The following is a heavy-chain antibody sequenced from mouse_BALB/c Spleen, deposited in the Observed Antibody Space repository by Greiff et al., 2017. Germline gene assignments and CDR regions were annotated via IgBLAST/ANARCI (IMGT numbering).Heavy chain of an antibody. J-gene: IGHJ4*01. V-gene: IGHV14-1*02. CDR2: IDPENGNT. CDR1: GFNIKDYY. CDR3: AIEDY. Sequence: EVQLQQSGAELVRPGALVKLSCKASGFNIKDYYMHWVKQRPEQGLEWIGWIDPENGNTIYDPKFQGKASITADTSSNTAYLQLSSLTSEDTAVYYCAIEDYWGQGTSVTVSS.